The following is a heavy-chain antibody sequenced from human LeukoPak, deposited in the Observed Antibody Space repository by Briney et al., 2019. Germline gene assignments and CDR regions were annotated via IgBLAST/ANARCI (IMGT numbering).Heavy chain of an antibody. V-gene: IGHV4-34*01. CDR2: INHSGST. CDR3: ARGLTLLWFGDPYYFDY. CDR1: GGSFSGYY. D-gene: IGHD3-10*01. J-gene: IGHJ4*02. Sequence: PSETLSLTCAVYGGSFSGYYWSWIRRPPGKGLEWIGEINHSGSTNYNPSLKSRVTISVDTSKNQFSLKLSSVTAADTAVYYCARGLTLLWFGDPYYFDYWGQGTLVTVSS.